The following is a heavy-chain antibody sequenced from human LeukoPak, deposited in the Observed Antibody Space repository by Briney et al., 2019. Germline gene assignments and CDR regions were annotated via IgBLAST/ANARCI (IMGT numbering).Heavy chain of an antibody. D-gene: IGHD2-2*02. J-gene: IGHJ6*02. CDR2: IYYSGST. Sequence: PSETLSLTCTVSGGSISSYYWSWIRQPPGKGLEWIGYIYYSGSTNYNPSLKSRVTISVDTSKNQFSLKLSSVTAADTAVYYCARDGSYCSSTSCYISGMDVWGQGTTVTVSS. V-gene: IGHV4-59*12. CDR1: GGSISSYY. CDR3: ARDGSYCSSTSCYISGMDV.